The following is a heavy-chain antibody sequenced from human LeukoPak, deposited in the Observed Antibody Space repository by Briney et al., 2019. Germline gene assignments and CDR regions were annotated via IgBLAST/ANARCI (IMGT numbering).Heavy chain of an antibody. CDR2: ISSSGSTI. V-gene: IGHV3-48*03. J-gene: IGHJ4*02. CDR1: GFTFSSYE. CDR3: ARVGIVVVSDY. Sequence: GGSLRLSCAASGFTFSSYEMNWVRQAPGKGLEWVSYISSSGSTIYYADSVKGRFTISGDNAKNSLYLQMNSLRAEDTAVYYCARVGIVVVSDYWGQGTLVTVSS. D-gene: IGHD3-22*01.